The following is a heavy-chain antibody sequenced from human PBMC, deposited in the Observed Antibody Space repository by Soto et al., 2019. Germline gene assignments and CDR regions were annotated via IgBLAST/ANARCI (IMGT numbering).Heavy chain of an antibody. CDR3: AHSYSSSLYPLYGMDV. V-gene: IGHV2-5*02. D-gene: IGHD6-13*01. Sequence: QITLKESGPTLVKPTQTLTLTCTFSGFSLSTSGVGVGWIRQPPGKALEWLALISWDDDKRYSPSLKSRLTTTQDTPKTHVVLTMTHMDPVDTATYYCAHSYSSSLYPLYGMDVWGQGTTVTVSS. CDR2: ISWDDDK. J-gene: IGHJ6*02. CDR1: GFSLSTSGVG.